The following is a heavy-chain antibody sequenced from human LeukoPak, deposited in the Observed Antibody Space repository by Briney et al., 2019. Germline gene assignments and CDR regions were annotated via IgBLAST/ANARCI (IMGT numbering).Heavy chain of an antibody. D-gene: IGHD6-19*01. CDR3: ARERKQSLVLELKGYWYFDL. V-gene: IGHV4-34*01. Sequence: PSETLSLTCAVYGGSFSGYYWSWIRQPPGKGLEWIGEINHSGSTNYNPSLKSRVTISVDTSKNQFSLKLSSVTAADTAVYYCARERKQSLVLELKGYWYFDLWGRGTLVTVSS. J-gene: IGHJ2*01. CDR2: INHSGST. CDR1: GGSFSGYY.